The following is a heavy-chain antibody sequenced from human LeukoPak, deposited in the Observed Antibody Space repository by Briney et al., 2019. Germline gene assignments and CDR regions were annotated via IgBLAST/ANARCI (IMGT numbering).Heavy chain of an antibody. CDR2: MSDSGGRT. Sequence: GGSLRLSCAVSGITLSNYGMSWVRQAPGKGLEWVAGMSDSGGRTNYADSVKGRFTISRDNAKNSLYLQMNSLRAEDTAVYYCARDRGVRGVTPYYFDYWGQGTLVTVSS. J-gene: IGHJ4*02. CDR3: ARDRGVRGVTPYYFDY. CDR1: GITLSNYG. D-gene: IGHD3-10*01. V-gene: IGHV3-23*01.